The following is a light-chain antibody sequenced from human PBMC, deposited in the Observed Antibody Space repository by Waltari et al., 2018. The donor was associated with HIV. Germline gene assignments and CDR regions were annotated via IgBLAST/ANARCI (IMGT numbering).Light chain of an antibody. CDR3: YSTGNGDTHKGV. J-gene: IGLJ1*01. Sequence: YELTQPPSVSVSPGQTAAITCSGDALPENPVYWFRQKSGQAPCLLIFDDNRRPSAISDKFSGSKSGTVATLTISGAQVQDEADYYCYSTGNGDTHKGVFGSGTCVTVL. CDR1: ALPENP. CDR2: DDN. V-gene: IGLV3-10*01.